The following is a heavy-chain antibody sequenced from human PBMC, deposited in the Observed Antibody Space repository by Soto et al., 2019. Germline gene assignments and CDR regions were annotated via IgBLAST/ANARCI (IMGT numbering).Heavy chain of an antibody. V-gene: IGHV1-69*18. J-gene: IGHJ4*02. CDR3: AKDGCWDGGGGET. D-gene: IGHD3-16*01. CDR1: GVTFSSYA. CDR2: IIPVFRTS. Sequence: QVQLVQSGAEVKKPGSSVKVSCLASGVTFSSYAFTWVRQAPGQGLGWLGNIIPVFRTSTYAQRFQGRLTISADESTNTGYKELSNLRSEDIAVYFYAKDGCWDGGGGETWGQGTLVIVSS.